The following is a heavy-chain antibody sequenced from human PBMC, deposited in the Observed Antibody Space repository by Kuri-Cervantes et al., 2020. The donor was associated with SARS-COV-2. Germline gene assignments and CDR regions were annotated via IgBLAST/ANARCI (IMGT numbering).Heavy chain of an antibody. CDR3: ASGAYGQLTRY. J-gene: IGHJ4*02. Sequence: GSLRLSCAVYGGSFSDYYWSWVRQPPGKGLEWIGEINHSGNTNYNPSLKSRVTISVDTSKNQFSLKLSPVTAADTAVYYCASGAYGQLTRYWGQGTRVTGSS. CDR2: INHSGNT. D-gene: IGHD3-16*01. CDR1: GGSFSDYY. V-gene: IGHV4-34*01.